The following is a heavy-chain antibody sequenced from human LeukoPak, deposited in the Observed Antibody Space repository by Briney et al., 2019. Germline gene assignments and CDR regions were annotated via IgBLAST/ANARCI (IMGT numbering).Heavy chain of an antibody. Sequence: SETLSLTCAVYGGSFSGYYWSWIRQPPGKGLEWIGEINHSGSTNYNPSLKSRVTISVDTSKNQFSLKLSSVTAADTAVYYCARMGSTTATAGWYFDLWGRGTLVTVSS. J-gene: IGHJ2*01. V-gene: IGHV4-34*01. D-gene: IGHD4-17*01. CDR2: INHSGST. CDR1: GGSFSGYY. CDR3: ARMGSTTATAGWYFDL.